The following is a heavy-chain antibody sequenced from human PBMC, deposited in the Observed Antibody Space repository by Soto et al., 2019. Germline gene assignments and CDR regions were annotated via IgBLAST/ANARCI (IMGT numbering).Heavy chain of an antibody. CDR2: LYSGST. CDR1: GASITRGGFH. V-gene: IGHV4-39*02. Sequence: QLQLQEPGPGLVKPSETLSLTCAVTGASITRGGFHWGWIRQSPGQGLEWIGSLYSGSTYYNPSLKSRVTIAADTSKNDFSLRLTSVTAADTAVYYCARRGSGHTFDYWGQGTLVTVSS. CDR3: ARRGSGHTFDY. J-gene: IGHJ4*02. D-gene: IGHD3-10*01.